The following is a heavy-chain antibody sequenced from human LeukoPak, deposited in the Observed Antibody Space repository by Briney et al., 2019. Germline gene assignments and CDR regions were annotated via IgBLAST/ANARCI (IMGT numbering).Heavy chain of an antibody. J-gene: IGHJ4*02. D-gene: IGHD2-2*01. CDR2: IYYSGST. CDR3: ARHCSSTSCYVDY. Sequence: SETLSLTCTLSGGSISSFYWSWIRKPPGKGLEWIGYIYYSGSTNYNPSLKSRVTISVDTSKNQFSLKLSSVTAADTAVYYCARHCSSTSCYVDYWGQGTLVTVSS. CDR1: GGSISSFY. V-gene: IGHV4-59*01.